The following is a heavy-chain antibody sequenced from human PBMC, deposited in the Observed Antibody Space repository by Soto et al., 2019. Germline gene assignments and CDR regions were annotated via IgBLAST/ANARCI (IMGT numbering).Heavy chain of an antibody. V-gene: IGHV4-39*01. CDR3: AKTGPYDILTYWYFDL. Sequence: SETLSLTCIVSGDSISSSIYYWVWIRQPPGKGLEWIGSIYYSGTTYYNPSLESRVTISIDTSKNQFSLKVSSLTAADTAVYYCAKTGPYDILTYWYFDLWGRGTLVTVSS. J-gene: IGHJ2*01. D-gene: IGHD3-9*01. CDR2: IYYSGTT. CDR1: GDSISSSIYY.